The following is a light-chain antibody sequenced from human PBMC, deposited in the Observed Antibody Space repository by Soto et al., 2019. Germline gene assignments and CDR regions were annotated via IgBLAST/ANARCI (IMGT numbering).Light chain of an antibody. CDR3: SSFKGTNSFV. Sequence: QSVLTQPPSASGSPGQSVTIPCTGTYSDIGAYNYVSWYQQRPGEAPKLIIYEVSKRPSGVPDRISASKSGNTASLTVSGLQADDEANYYCSSFKGTNSFVLGNGTKVT. CDR1: YSDIGAYNY. V-gene: IGLV2-8*01. CDR2: EVS. J-gene: IGLJ1*01.